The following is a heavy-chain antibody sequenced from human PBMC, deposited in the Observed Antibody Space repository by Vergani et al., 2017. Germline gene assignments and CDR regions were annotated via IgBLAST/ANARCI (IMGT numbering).Heavy chain of an antibody. V-gene: IGHV3-21*01. Sequence: EVQLVESGGGLVKPGGSLRLSCAASGFTFSSYSMNWVRQAPGKGLEWVSSISSSSSTIYYADSVKGRFTISRDNAKNSLYLQMNSLRAEDTAVYYCARDRPYFRVAADYGHYYYGMDVWGQGTTVTVSS. CDR2: ISSSSSTI. CDR1: GFTFSSYS. J-gene: IGHJ6*02. CDR3: ARDRPYFRVAADYGHYYYGMDV. D-gene: IGHD2-15*01.